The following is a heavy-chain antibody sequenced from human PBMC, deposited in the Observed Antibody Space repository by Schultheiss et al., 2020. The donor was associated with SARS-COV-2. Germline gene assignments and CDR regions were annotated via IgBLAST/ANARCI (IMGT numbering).Heavy chain of an antibody. Sequence: SETLSLTCTVSGGSVSSGSYYWSWIRQPPGKGLEWIGYIYYSGSTNYNPSLKSRVTISVDTSKNQFSLKLSSVTAADTAVYYCARAIWVVVAADNWFDPWGQGTLVTVSS. CDR1: GGSVSSGSYY. J-gene: IGHJ5*02. CDR2: IYYSGST. D-gene: IGHD2-15*01. V-gene: IGHV4-61*01. CDR3: ARAIWVVVAADNWFDP.